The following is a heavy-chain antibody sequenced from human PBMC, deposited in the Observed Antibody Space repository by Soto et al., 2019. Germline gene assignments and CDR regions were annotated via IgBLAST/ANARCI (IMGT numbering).Heavy chain of an antibody. V-gene: IGHV3-66*01. D-gene: IGHD5-12*01. CDR2: IYSGGTT. CDR3: AREDGYRGGDAFDI. Sequence: GGSLRLSCAASGFTVSSNYMSWVRQAPGKGLEWVSIIYSGGTTYYADSVKGRFTISRDNSKNTLYLQMNSLRAEDTAVYYCAREDGYRGGDAFDIWGQGTMVTVSS. J-gene: IGHJ3*02. CDR1: GFTVSSNY.